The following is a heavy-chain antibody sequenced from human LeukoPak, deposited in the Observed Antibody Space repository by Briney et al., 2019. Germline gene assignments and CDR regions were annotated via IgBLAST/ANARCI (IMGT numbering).Heavy chain of an antibody. V-gene: IGHV4-34*01. Sequence: SETLSLTCAVYGGSFSGYYWSWIRQPPGKGLEWIGEINHSGSTNYNPSLKSRVTISVDTSKIQFSLKLSSVTAADTAVYYCARSERIAVGGSFRVWFFDYWGQGTLVTVSS. CDR1: GGSFSGYY. CDR2: INHSGST. CDR3: ARSERIAVGGSFRVWFFDY. D-gene: IGHD6-19*01. J-gene: IGHJ4*02.